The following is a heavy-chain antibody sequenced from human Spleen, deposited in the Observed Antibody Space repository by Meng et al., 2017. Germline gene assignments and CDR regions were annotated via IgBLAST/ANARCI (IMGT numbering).Heavy chain of an antibody. CDR2: INTNTGNP. Sequence: QVQLVQSGAEVKKPGASVKVSCKASGYTFTGYYMHWVRQAPGQGLEWMGWINTNTGNPTYAQGFTGRFVFSLDTSVSTAYLEISSLKAEDTAVYYCARERIVAKNWFDPWGQGTLVTVSS. J-gene: IGHJ5*02. D-gene: IGHD2/OR15-2a*01. CDR3: ARERIVAKNWFDP. V-gene: IGHV7-4-1*02. CDR1: GYTFTGYY.